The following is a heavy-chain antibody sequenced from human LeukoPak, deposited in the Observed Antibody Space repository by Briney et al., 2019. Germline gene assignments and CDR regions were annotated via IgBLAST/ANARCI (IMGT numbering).Heavy chain of an antibody. CDR2: ISYDGSNK. V-gene: IGHV3-30-3*01. CDR1: GFTFSSYA. J-gene: IGHJ6*02. Sequence: PGGSLRLSCAASGFTFSSYAMHWVRQAPGKGLEWVAVISYDGSNKYYADSVKGRFTISRDNSKNTLYLQMNSLRAEDTAVYYCARDPRGPGMDVWGQGTTVTVSS. CDR3: ARDPRGPGMDV.